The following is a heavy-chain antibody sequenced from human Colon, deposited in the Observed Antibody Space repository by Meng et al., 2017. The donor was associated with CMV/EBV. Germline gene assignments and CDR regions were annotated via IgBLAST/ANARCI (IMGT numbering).Heavy chain of an antibody. CDR2: VYISGNT. CDR1: GASITSYY. D-gene: IGHD3-10*01. V-gene: IGHV4-4*07. J-gene: IGHJ4*02. CDR3: ARDSNLSGLAY. Sequence: QGPRRESGPGLVKPSETLSLTCTVSGASITSYYWSWIRQPAGKGLEWIGRVYISGNTNYNPSLKSRVTMSIDTSKNQLSLNIRSVTAADTAVYYCARDSNLSGLAYWGQGTLVTVSS.